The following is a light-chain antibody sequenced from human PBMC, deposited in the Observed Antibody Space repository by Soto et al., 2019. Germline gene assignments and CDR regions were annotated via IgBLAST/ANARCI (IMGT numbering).Light chain of an antibody. J-gene: IGKJ4*01. Sequence: EIVMTQSPATLSVSPGERATLSCRASQSVSSNLAWYQQKPGQAPRLLIYGASTRATGIPARFSGSGSGTEFTLTISSLQSEDSAVDYCQQYNNWPPLTFGGGTKVEIK. CDR3: QQYNNWPPLT. CDR2: GAS. V-gene: IGKV3-15*01. CDR1: QSVSSN.